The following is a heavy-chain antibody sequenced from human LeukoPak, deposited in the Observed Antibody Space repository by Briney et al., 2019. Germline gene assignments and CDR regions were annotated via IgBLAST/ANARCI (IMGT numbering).Heavy chain of an antibody. D-gene: IGHD6-13*01. V-gene: IGHV1-69*01. CDR2: IIPIFGTA. Sequence: GASVKISCKASGGTFSSYAISWVRQAPGQGLEWMGGIIPIFGTANYAQKFQGRVTITADESTSTAYMELSSLRSEDTAVYYCARDRQQQLVRGNWFDPWGQGTLVTVSS. CDR3: ARDRQQQLVRGNWFDP. CDR1: GGTFSSYA. J-gene: IGHJ5*02.